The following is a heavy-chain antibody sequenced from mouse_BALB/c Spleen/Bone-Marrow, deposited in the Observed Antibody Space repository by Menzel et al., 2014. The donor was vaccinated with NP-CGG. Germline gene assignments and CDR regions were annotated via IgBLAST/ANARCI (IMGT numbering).Heavy chain of an antibody. J-gene: IGHJ2*01. CDR2: ISGGTSTI. CDR3: VRGGYYVPSYFDS. D-gene: IGHD2-3*01. Sequence: DVHLVESGGGLVQPGGSRKLSCAASRFTFRSFGMHWARQAPEKGLEWVAYISGGTSTIYYADTVKGRFTISRDNPNNTLFLQMTSLRSEDTAMYYCVRGGYYVPSYFDSWGQGTTLTVSS. CDR1: RFTFRSFG. V-gene: IGHV5-17*02.